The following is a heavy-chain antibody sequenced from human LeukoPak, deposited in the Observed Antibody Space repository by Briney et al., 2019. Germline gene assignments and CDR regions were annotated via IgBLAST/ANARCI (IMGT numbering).Heavy chain of an antibody. J-gene: IGHJ4*02. Sequence: ASVKVSCKASGYTFTSYYMHWVRQAPGQGLEWMGIIIPSGGSTSYAQKFQGRVTMTRDTYTSTVYMELSSLRSEDTAVYYCARSYCSGGSCNLIDYWGQGTLVTVSS. CDR3: ARSYCSGGSCNLIDY. CDR1: GYTFTSYY. CDR2: IIPSGGST. D-gene: IGHD2-15*01. V-gene: IGHV1-46*01.